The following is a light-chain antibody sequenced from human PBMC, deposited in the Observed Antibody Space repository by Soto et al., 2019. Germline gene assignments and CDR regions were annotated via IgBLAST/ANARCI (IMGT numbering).Light chain of an antibody. V-gene: IGKV1-39*01. CDR1: QSIVTY. CDR3: QQYTA. CDR2: AAS. J-gene: IGKJ1*01. Sequence: DIQMTQSPNSLSASVGDRVTITCRASQSIVTYLNWYQQKPGKAPNLLVYAASSLQSGVPSRFSGSGSGTDFTLTISTLQPEDFATYYCQQYTAFGQGTKVEIK.